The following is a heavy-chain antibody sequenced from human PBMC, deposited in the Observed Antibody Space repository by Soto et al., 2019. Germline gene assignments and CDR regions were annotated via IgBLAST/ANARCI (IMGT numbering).Heavy chain of an antibody. D-gene: IGHD3-22*01. CDR3: AIAGTMMLGPGIDV. J-gene: IGHJ6*02. Sequence: ASVKVSCKASGFTFTNSAVQWVRQARGQRLEWIGWIVADSGNTNYAQKLQGRVTMTTDTSTSTAYMELRSLRSDDTAVYYCAIAGTMMLGPGIDVWGQGTTVT. CDR2: IVADSGNT. CDR1: GFTFTNSA. V-gene: IGHV1-18*01.